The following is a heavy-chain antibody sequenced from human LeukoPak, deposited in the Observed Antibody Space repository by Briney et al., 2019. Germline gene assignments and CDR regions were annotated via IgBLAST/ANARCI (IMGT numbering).Heavy chain of an antibody. CDR1: GYTFTSYG. J-gene: IGHJ4*02. D-gene: IGHD1-26*01. CDR2: ISAYNGNT. CDR3: ARDQPRELPPFDY. Sequence: ASVKVSCKASGYTFTSYGICWARQAPGQGLEVMGWISAYNGNTYYSQKLQSRLTMATDTSTSPAYMELRRPRSDDTAVYYCARDQPRELPPFDYWGQGTLVTVSS. V-gene: IGHV1-18*01.